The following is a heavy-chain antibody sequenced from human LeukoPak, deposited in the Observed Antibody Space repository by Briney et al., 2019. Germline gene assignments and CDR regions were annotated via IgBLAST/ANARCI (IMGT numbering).Heavy chain of an antibody. D-gene: IGHD3-3*01. V-gene: IGHV3-48*03. Sequence: GGSLRLSCAASGFTFSSYEMNWVRQAPGKGLDGVSYISSSCSTIYYADSVKGRFDISRDNAKKSLYLQMNSLRAEDTAVYYCAREDGFWSGYPTYYMDVWGKGTTVTVSS. CDR1: GFTFSSYE. CDR3: AREDGFWSGYPTYYMDV. CDR2: ISSSCSTI. J-gene: IGHJ6*03.